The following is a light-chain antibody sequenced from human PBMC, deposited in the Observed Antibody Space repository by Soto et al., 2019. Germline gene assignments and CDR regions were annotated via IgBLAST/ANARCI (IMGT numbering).Light chain of an antibody. J-gene: IGLJ2*01. V-gene: IGLV2-11*01. CDR1: SSDVGTYNY. CDR3: CSYAGGYTHAV. Sequence: QSVLTQPRSVSGPPGQSVSISCSGTSSDVGTYNYVSWYQPHPGKAPKLMIYDVSKRPSGVPDRFSGSKSGNTASLTISGLQAEDEADYYCCSYAGGYTHAVFGGGTKLTVL. CDR2: DVS.